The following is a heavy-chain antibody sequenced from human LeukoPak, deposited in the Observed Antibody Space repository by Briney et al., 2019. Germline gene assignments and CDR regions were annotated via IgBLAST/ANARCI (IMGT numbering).Heavy chain of an antibody. Sequence: GESLKISCKGSGYSFTNYYIVCVRQMPGKGLEWMGIIYPGDSDTIYSPSFQGQVTISADKSINTAYLQWSSLKASDTAMYYCARLVEDGYRYFHDLGQGTLVTVSS. D-gene: IGHD3-16*02. CDR1: GYSFTNYY. CDR3: ARLVEDGYRYFHD. V-gene: IGHV5-51*01. J-gene: IGHJ4*02. CDR2: IYPGDSDT.